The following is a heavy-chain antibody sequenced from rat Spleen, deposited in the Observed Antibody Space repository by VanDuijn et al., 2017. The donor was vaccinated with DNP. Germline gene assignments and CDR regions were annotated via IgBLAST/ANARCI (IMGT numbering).Heavy chain of an antibody. D-gene: IGHD4-1*01. CDR3: ARTGLFGKWIPFNY. CDR2: ISYSGYT. Sequence: EVQLQESGPGLVKPSQSLSLTCSVTGYSITSNYWAWIRKFPGNKMEWMGYISYSGYTGYNPSLKSRISISRNTSKNQFFLQLNSVNTEDTASYYWARTGLFGKWIPFNYWGQGVMVTVSS. V-gene: IGHV3-1*01. CDR1: GYSITSNY. J-gene: IGHJ2*01.